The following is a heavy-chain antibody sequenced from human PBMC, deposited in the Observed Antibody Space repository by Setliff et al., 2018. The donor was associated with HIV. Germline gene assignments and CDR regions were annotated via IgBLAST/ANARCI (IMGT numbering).Heavy chain of an antibody. J-gene: IGHJ6*03. Sequence: KPPETLSLTCNVSIGSISSYYWNWIRQPAGTGLQWIGRISTSGNTNYNPSLKNRLTMSLDTSKQQFSLRLSSVTAADTAIYYCARGGPSVPCTSVSCPPYYYMDVWGKGATVTVSS. CDR1: IGSISSYY. V-gene: IGHV4-4*07. D-gene: IGHD2-2*01. CDR2: ISTSGNT. CDR3: ARGGPSVPCTSVSCPPYYYMDV.